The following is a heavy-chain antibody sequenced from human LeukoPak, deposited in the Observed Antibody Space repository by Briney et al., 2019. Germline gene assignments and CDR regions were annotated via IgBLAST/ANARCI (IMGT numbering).Heavy chain of an antibody. V-gene: IGHV1-2*02. J-gene: IGHJ6*03. CDR2: INPNSGGT. CDR1: GYTFTGYY. Sequence: GASVKVSCKASGYTFTGYYIHWVRQAPGQGLEWMGWINPNSGGTNYAQKFQGRVTMTRDTSISTAYMELSRLRSDDTAVYYCAVYDFWSGHMGYYYMDVWGKGTTVTVSS. CDR3: AVYDFWSGHMGYYYMDV. D-gene: IGHD3-3*01.